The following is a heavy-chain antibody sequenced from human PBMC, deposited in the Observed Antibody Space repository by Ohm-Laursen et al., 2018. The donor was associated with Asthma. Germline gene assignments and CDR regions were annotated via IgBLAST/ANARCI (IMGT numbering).Heavy chain of an antibody. CDR1: GFTFSSYG. Sequence: SLRLSCAASGFTFSSYGMHWVRQAPGKGLEWVAVIWYDGSNKYYADSVKGRFTISRDNSKNTLYLQMNSLRAEDTAVYYCARVRRDGYHEGFDYWGQGTLVTVSS. CDR2: IWYDGSNK. V-gene: IGHV3-33*01. D-gene: IGHD5-24*01. J-gene: IGHJ4*02. CDR3: ARVRRDGYHEGFDY.